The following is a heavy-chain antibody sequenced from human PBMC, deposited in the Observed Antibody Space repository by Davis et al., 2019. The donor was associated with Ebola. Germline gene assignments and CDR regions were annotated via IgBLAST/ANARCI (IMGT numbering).Heavy chain of an antibody. V-gene: IGHV3-30-3*01. CDR1: GFTASSYG. CDR2: ISYEGSNK. J-gene: IGHJ4*02. CDR3: ARDGDYCSSTSCPERFDY. D-gene: IGHD2-2*01. Sequence: PGGSLRLSCAPSGFTASSYGRRWVRQALGKGLVGVAVISYEGSNKYYADPVKGRLTISRDNSKNTLYLQMNSLRAEDTAVYYCARDGDYCSSTSCPERFDYWGQGTLVTVSS.